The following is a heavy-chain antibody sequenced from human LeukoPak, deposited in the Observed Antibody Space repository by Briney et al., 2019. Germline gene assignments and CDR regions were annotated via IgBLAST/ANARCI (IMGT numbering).Heavy chain of an antibody. CDR2: ISYDGRNK. CDR3: AKGPLRGTAAAIDY. D-gene: IGHD2-2*01. V-gene: IGHV3-30*18. J-gene: IGHJ4*02. CDR1: GFTFNNYV. Sequence: GGSLRLSCAASGFTFNNYVMNWVRQAPGKGLEWVAVISYDGRNKHYPDSVKGRFTISRDISTDTLWLQMDSLRTEDTAVYYCAKGPLRGTAAAIDYWGQGTLVTVSS.